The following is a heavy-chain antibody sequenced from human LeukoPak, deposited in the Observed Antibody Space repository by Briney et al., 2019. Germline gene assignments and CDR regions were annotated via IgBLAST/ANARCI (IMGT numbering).Heavy chain of an antibody. J-gene: IGHJ4*02. CDR1: GGSISSGGYS. CDR3: ARDAYSGYDSYYFYY. CDR2: IYHSGST. V-gene: IGHV4-30-2*01. Sequence: SETLSLTCAASGGSISSGGYSWSWIRQPPGKGLEWIGYIYHSGSTNYNPSLKSRVTMSVDTSKNQFSLKLSSVTAADTAVYYCARDAYSGYDSYYFYYWGQGTLVTVSS. D-gene: IGHD5-12*01.